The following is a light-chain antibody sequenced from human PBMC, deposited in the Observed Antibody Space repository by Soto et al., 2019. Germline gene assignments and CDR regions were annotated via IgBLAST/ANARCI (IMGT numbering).Light chain of an antibody. Sequence: AIRMTQSPSSFSASTGDRVTITCRASQGISSYLAWYQQKPEKAPKLLIYAASTLQSGVPSRFSGSGSGTEFTLTISCLQSEDFATYSCQQYYSYPYTFGQGTKLEIK. CDR2: AAS. CDR1: QGISSY. V-gene: IGKV1-8*01. CDR3: QQYYSYPYT. J-gene: IGKJ2*01.